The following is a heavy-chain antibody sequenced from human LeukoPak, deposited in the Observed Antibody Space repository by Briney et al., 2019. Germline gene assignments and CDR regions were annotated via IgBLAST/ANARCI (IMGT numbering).Heavy chain of an antibody. V-gene: IGHV4-4*09. CDR2: ISSSGSV. D-gene: IGHD5-12*01. CDR1: RGSISGSIRSYY. Sequence: PSETLSLTCTVSRGSISGSIRSYYWSWLRQPPGKGLEWIGYISSSGSVNDNPSLRSRVTISVDTSKNLFFLNLSSVSAADTAVYYCARIPLGYSGAYYFDYWGQGTLVTVSP. CDR3: ARIPLGYSGAYYFDY. J-gene: IGHJ4*02.